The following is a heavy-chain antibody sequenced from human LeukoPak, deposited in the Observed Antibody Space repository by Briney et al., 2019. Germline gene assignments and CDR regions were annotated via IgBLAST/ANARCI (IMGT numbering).Heavy chain of an antibody. D-gene: IGHD1-26*01. CDR2: ISFDDSAT. J-gene: IGHJ5*02. CDR1: GCTFSTYS. V-gene: IGHV3-30*14. CDR3: ARDASGRTGSPDR. Sequence: PWRALRLSCAASGCTFSTYSMDWVRQAPGKGLEGVAFISFDDSATHYAASVKGRFTISRDNSKNTLYLQMNSLRSEDTAFYYCARDASGRTGSPDRWGQGTLVTVSS.